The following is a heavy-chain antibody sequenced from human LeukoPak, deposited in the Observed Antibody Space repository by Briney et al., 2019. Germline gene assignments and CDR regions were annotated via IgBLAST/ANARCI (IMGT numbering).Heavy chain of an antibody. CDR2: INPSGGST. J-gene: IGHJ4*02. D-gene: IGHD1-26*01. Sequence: ASVKVSCKASGYTFTGYYIHWVRQAPGQGLEWMGVINPSGGSTTYAQKFQGRVSMTRDTSTSTVYMDLSSLRSEDTAVYYCARDPEANWAFFDYWGQGTLVTVSS. CDR1: GYTFTGYY. CDR3: ARDPEANWAFFDY. V-gene: IGHV1-46*01.